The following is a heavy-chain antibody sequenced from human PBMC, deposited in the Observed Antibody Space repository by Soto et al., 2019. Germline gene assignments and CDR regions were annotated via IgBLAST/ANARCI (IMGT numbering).Heavy chain of an antibody. CDR2: TTPHNGNT. V-gene: IGHV1-18*01. CDR1: GYMFTSYG. D-gene: IGHD3-3*01. J-gene: IGHJ6*02. CDR3: ARVESWSGDIYYGMAV. Sequence: VPLVQSGPEVKKTGASVKVSCKASGYMFTSYGISWVRQAPGQGLEWMGWTTPHNGNTRYAQKFQGRGTMTTDTSTTTASRELRGLTSDDTAVYYSARVESWSGDIYYGMAVWGQGTTVSVSS.